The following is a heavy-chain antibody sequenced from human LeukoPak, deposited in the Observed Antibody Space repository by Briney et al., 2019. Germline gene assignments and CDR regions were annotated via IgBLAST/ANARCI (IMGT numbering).Heavy chain of an antibody. CDR1: GFTFSSYG. CDR2: IRYDGSNK. Sequence: PGGSLRLSCAASGFTFSSYGMHWVRQAPGKGLEWVAFIRYDGSNKYYADSVKGRFTIFRDNSKKTLYLKMNSLRAEDTAVYYCAKDPNCSSTSCYTRYYYYYMDVWGKGTTVTVSS. V-gene: IGHV3-30*02. CDR3: AKDPNCSSTSCYTRYYYYYMDV. D-gene: IGHD2-2*02. J-gene: IGHJ6*03.